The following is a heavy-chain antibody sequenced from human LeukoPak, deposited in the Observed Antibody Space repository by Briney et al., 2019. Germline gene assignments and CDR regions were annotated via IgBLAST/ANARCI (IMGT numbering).Heavy chain of an antibody. V-gene: IGHV4-59*08. CDR1: GGSISSYY. D-gene: IGHD5-24*01. Sequence: PSETLSLTCTVSGGSISSYYWSWIRQPPGKGLEWIGYIYYSGSTNYNPSLKSRVTISVDTSKNQFSLKLSSVTAADTAVYYCARQEMATTIAPYGGAFDIWGQGTMVTVSS. CDR3: ARQEMATTIAPYGGAFDI. J-gene: IGHJ3*02. CDR2: IYYSGST.